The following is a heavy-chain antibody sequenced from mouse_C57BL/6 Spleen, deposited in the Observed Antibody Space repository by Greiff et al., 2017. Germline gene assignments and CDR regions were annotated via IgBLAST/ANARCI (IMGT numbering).Heavy chain of an antibody. V-gene: IGHV1-26*01. Sequence: VQLQQSGPELVKPGASVKISCKASGYTFTDYYMNWVKQSHGKSLEWIGEINPNNGGTSYNQKFKGKATLTVNKSSSTAYMTVRSLTSEDSADYYCARGGDYDYDDGYAMDYWGQGTSVTVS. CDR3: ARGGDYDYDDGYAMDY. D-gene: IGHD2-4*01. CDR2: INPNNGGT. J-gene: IGHJ4*01. CDR1: GYTFTDYY.